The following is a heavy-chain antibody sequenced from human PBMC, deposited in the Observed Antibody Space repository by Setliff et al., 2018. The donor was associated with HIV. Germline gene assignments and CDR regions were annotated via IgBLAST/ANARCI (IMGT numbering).Heavy chain of an antibody. Sequence: SETLSLTCAVSGGSISSNWWSWVRQSPGKGLEWIGEIYHSGSTHYNPSLQSRVTISVDKSKNQLSLRLTTMTAADTAVYYCARTQPDTIFGVVVFDSWGQGTLVTVSS. J-gene: IGHJ4*02. D-gene: IGHD3-3*01. CDR2: IYHSGST. CDR1: GGSISSNW. V-gene: IGHV4-4*02. CDR3: ARTQPDTIFGVVVFDS.